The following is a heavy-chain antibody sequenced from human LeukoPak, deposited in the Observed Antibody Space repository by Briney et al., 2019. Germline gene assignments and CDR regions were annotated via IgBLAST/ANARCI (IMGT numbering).Heavy chain of an antibody. Sequence: GGSLRLSCAASGFTFSSYAMSWVRQAPGKGLGWVSPISGSGGSTYYADSVKGRFTISRDNSKNTLYLQMNSLRAEDTAVYYCAKDPTYYYDSSGYSDYWGQGTLVTVSS. CDR1: GFTFSSYA. D-gene: IGHD3-22*01. CDR3: AKDPTYYYDSSGYSDY. J-gene: IGHJ4*02. V-gene: IGHV3-23*01. CDR2: ISGSGGST.